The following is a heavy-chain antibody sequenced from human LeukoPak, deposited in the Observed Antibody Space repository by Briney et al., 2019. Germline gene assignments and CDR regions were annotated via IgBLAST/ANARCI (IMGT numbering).Heavy chain of an antibody. Sequence: ASVKVSCKVSGYTLTELSMHWVRQAPGKGLEWMGGFDPEDGETIYAQKFQGRVTMTEDTCTDTAYMELSSLRSEDTAVYYCATDDPIVKQQLVRVPFDYWGQGTLVTVSS. D-gene: IGHD6-13*01. V-gene: IGHV1-24*01. CDR3: ATDDPIVKQQLVRVPFDY. CDR1: GYTLTELS. CDR2: FDPEDGET. J-gene: IGHJ4*02.